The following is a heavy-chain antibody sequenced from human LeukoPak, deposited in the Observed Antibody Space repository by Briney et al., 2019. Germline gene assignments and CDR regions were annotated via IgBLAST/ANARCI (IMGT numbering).Heavy chain of an antibody. Sequence: GGSLRLSCAASGFTFSSYSMNCVRHAPGKGLEWVLSISSSSSYIYYADSVKGRFTIPRDNARNSLYLQMNSLRAEDTAVYYCARGLGDYSFDYWGQGTLVTVSS. CDR1: GFTFSSYS. J-gene: IGHJ4*02. V-gene: IGHV3-21*01. D-gene: IGHD4-17*01. CDR2: ISSSSSYI. CDR3: ARGLGDYSFDY.